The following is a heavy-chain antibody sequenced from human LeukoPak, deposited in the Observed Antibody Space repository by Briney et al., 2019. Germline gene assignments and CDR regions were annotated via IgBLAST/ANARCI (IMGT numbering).Heavy chain of an antibody. J-gene: IGHJ3*02. V-gene: IGHV3-15*01. Sequence: GGSLRLSCAASGFTFRNAWMNWVRQAPGKGLEGLGRIKSKADGGTADYAAPVKGRITISRDDSKNTLYLQINSLRTDDTVLYYCTTRTWADGFDIWGQGTMLTVSS. D-gene: IGHD2-2*01. CDR1: GFTFRNAW. CDR3: TTRTWADGFDI. CDR2: IKSKADGGTA.